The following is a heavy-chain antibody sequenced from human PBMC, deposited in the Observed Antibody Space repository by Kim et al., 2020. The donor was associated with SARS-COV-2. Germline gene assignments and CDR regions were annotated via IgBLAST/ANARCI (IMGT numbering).Heavy chain of an antibody. CDR1: GGSFSDYY. CDR2: LVPGGGT. CDR3: VRGLRRGYSFGTNFDY. D-gene: IGHD5-18*01. J-gene: IGHJ4*02. V-gene: IGHV4-34*01. Sequence: SETLSLTCVVYGGSFSDYYWSWIRQSPGKGLEWIGELVPGGGTNFNPSLKSRLTMSVDTSNNQFSLRLSSVTAADTAVYYCVRGLRRGYSFGTNFDYWGQGTQVTVSS.